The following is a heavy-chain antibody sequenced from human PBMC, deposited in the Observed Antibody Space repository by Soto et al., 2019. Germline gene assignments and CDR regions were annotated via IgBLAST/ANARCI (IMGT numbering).Heavy chain of an antibody. CDR2: IKQDGSEK. J-gene: IGHJ3*02. CDR1: GFTFSSSW. D-gene: IGHD2-2*01. V-gene: IGHV3-7*01. Sequence: GGSLRLSCAAAGFTFSSSWMSWVRQAPGKGLEWVANIKQDGSEKYYVDSVKGRFTISRDNAKNSLYLQMNSLRAEDTAVYYCARAKPLIVVVPAASDAFDIWGQGTMVTVSS. CDR3: ARAKPLIVVVPAASDAFDI.